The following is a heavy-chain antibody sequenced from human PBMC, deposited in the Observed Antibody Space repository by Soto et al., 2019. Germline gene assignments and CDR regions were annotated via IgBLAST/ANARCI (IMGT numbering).Heavy chain of an antibody. CDR3: ARESRNTKRATTVTTSDAFDI. J-gene: IGHJ3*02. Sequence: EVQLVESGGGLVQPGGSLRLSCAASGFTVSSNYMSWVRQAPGKGLEWVSVIYSGGSTYYADSVKGRFTISRDNSKNTLYLQMNSLRDEDTAVYYCARESRNTKRATTVTTSDAFDIWGQGTMVTVSS. D-gene: IGHD4-17*01. CDR1: GFTVSSNY. CDR2: IYSGGST. V-gene: IGHV3-66*01.